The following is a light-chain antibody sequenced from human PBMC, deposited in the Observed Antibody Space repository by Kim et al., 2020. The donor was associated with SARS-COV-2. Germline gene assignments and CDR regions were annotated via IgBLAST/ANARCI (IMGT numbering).Light chain of an antibody. Sequence: KAQTVSCAGNGNRLRSVHGYWQKPGPAPFLVLSYYNDRPSGIPERFSVSNSGNTATLTISRVEAGDEADYYCQVWDSDSDHRVVFGGGTQLTVL. CDR3: QVWDSDSDHRVV. CDR1: GNRLRS. V-gene: IGLV3-21*04. J-gene: IGLJ2*01. CDR2: YYN.